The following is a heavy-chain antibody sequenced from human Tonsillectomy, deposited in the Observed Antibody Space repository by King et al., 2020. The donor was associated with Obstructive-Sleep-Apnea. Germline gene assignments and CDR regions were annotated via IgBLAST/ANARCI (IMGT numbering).Heavy chain of an antibody. CDR2: IYYSGSS. D-gene: IGHD3-10*01. J-gene: IGHJ5*02. V-gene: IGHV4-59*01. CDR3: ARAPYGSGIIDWFDP. CDR1: GGSISTYY. Sequence: QLQESGPGLVKPSETLSLTCTVSGGSISTYYWNWIRQPPGKGLEWIGYIYYSGSSNYNPSLKSRVTISVDTSKNQFSLELTSVTAADTAVYYCARAPYGSGIIDWFDPWGQGTLVTVSS.